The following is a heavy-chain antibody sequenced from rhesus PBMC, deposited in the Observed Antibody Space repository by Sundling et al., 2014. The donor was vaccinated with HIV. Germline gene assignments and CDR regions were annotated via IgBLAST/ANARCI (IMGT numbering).Heavy chain of an antibody. CDR3: ARMGLHCSDGVCFWGHFDH. D-gene: IGHD2-39*02. CDR1: GYSISRGYG. CDR2: IGGNSGRT. V-gene: IGHV4-127*01. J-gene: IGHJ4*01. Sequence: QVQLQESGPGLVRPSETLSLTCAVSGYSISRGYGWSWIRQPPGKGLEWIGYIGGNSGRTDYTPSLTSRVNISKDTSKNEFSLKLNSVTAADTAVYYCARMGLHCSDGVCFWGHFDHWGQGV.